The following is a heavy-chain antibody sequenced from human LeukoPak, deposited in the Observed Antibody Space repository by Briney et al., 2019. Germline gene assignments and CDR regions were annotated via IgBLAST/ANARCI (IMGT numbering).Heavy chain of an antibody. V-gene: IGHV1-2*04. D-gene: IGHD3-22*01. CDR3: ASSIGGGYYSDAFDI. J-gene: IGHJ3*02. CDR2: INPNSGGT. Sequence: EASVKVSCKASGYTFTGYYMHWVRQAPGQGLEWMGWINPNSGGTNYAQKFQGWVTMTRDTSISTAYMELSRLRSDDTAVYYCASSIGGGYYSDAFDIWGQGTMVTVSS. CDR1: GYTFTGYY.